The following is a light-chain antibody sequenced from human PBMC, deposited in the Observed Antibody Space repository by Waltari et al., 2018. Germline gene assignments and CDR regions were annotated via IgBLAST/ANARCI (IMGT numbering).Light chain of an antibody. V-gene: IGLV1-40*01. CDR1: SSNIRAGYN. CDR2: GNS. Sequence: QSVLTPPPSVSAAPGQRVTISSPGISSNIRAGYNVHWYQPIPGPAPKLLIYGNSNRPSGGPDRFSGSKSGTSASLAITGLQAEDEADYYCQSYDSSLSGVVFGGGTKLTVL. CDR3: QSYDSSLSGVV. J-gene: IGLJ2*01.